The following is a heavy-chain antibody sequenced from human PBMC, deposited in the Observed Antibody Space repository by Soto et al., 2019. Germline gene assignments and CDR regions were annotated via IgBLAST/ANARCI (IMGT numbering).Heavy chain of an antibody. J-gene: IGHJ5*02. CDR3: ARGRSSSSWLTKHWFDP. CDR2: INHSGST. Sequence: SETLSLTCAVYGGSFSGYYWSWIRQPPGKGLEWIGEINHSGSTNYNPSLKSRVTISVDTSKNQFSLKLSSVTAADTAVYYCARGRSSSSWLTKHWFDPWGQGTLVTVSS. D-gene: IGHD6-13*01. V-gene: IGHV4-34*01. CDR1: GGSFSGYY.